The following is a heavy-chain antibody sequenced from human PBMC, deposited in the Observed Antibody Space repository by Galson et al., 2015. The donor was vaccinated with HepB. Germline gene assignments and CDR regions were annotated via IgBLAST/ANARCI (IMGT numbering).Heavy chain of an antibody. J-gene: IGHJ4*02. CDR3: AGSSGSFDY. CDR2: ISYDGSNK. D-gene: IGHD6-19*01. V-gene: IGHV3-30*04. CDR1: GFTFSSYP. Sequence: SLRLSCAASGFTFSSYPMTGVRQAPGKGLEWVAVISYDGSNKYYADSVKGRFTISRDNSKNTLYLQMNSLRAEDTAVYYCAGSSGSFDYWGQGTLVTVSS.